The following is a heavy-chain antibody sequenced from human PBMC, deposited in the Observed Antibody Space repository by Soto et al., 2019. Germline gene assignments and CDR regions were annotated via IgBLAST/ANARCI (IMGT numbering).Heavy chain of an antibody. J-gene: IGHJ6*02. V-gene: IGHV3-11*01. CDR1: GFIFSDYY. Sequence: QVQLVESGGGLVKPGGSLRLSCAASGFIFSDYYMTWIRQAPGQGLEWLSCSSNRDRSTYYADSEKDRFVVSKDNAKNLVYLQMNSLRAEDTAVYFCARAWKIEKFGVISMSKGLDVWGQGTTVTVSS. CDR2: SSNRDRST. CDR3: ARAWKIEKFGVISMSKGLDV. D-gene: IGHD3-3*01.